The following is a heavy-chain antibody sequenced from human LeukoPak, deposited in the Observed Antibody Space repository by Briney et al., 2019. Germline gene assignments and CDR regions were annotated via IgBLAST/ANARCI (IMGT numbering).Heavy chain of an antibody. Sequence: PGGSLRLSCAASGLTFSNYAMSWVRQAPGKGLEWVSTISGSGGSTFYADSVKGRFTISRDNSKNTLYLQMNSLRAEDTAVYCCARRALYHFDYWGQGTLVTVSS. D-gene: IGHD3-16*01. CDR2: ISGSGGST. J-gene: IGHJ4*02. CDR3: ARRALYHFDY. CDR1: GLTFSNYA. V-gene: IGHV3-23*01.